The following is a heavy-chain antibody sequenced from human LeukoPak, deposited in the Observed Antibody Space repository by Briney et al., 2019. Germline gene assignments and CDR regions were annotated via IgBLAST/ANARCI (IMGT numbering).Heavy chain of an antibody. CDR3: ARASALPTPPFGY. D-gene: IGHD4-11*01. J-gene: IGHJ4*02. V-gene: IGHV3-74*01. Sequence: GGSLRLSCAASGVTFSSDWMHWVRQAPGKGLVWVSRINIDGSTSNYADSVKGRFTISRDNAKNAVYLQMNSLRVEDTAVYYCARASALPTPPFGYWGQGTLVTVSS. CDR1: GVTFSSDW. CDR2: INIDGSTS.